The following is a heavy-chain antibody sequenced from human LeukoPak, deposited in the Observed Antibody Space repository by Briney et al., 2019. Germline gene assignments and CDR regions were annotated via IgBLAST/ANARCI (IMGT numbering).Heavy chain of an antibody. CDR1: GGSISSSSYY. J-gene: IGHJ6*03. V-gene: IGHV4-61*01. D-gene: IGHD2-2*01. CDR3: ARGDFCSSSNCYLRPMDV. CDR2: IYYSGST. Sequence: TSETLSLTCTVSGGSISSSSYYWNWIRQPPGKGLEWIGYIYYSGSTTYNPSLKSRVTMSVDTAKNQFSLKLRSVTAADTAVYYCARGDFCSSSNCYLRPMDVWGKGTTVTVSS.